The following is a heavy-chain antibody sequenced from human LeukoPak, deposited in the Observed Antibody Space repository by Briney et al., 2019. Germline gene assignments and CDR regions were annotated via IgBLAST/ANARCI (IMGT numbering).Heavy chain of an antibody. J-gene: IGHJ6*02. Sequence: GGSLRLSCAASGFTFSSYNMNWVRQAPGKGLEWVSSISSSSSYIYYADSVKGRFTISRDNAKNSLYLQMNSLRAEDTAVYYCARADRERPEAAAGDYGMDVWGQGTTVTVSS. D-gene: IGHD6-13*01. CDR3: ARADRERPEAAAGDYGMDV. CDR2: ISSSSSYI. V-gene: IGHV3-21*01. CDR1: GFTFSSYN.